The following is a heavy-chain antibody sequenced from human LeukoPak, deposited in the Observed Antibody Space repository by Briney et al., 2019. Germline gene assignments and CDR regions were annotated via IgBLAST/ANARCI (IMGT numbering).Heavy chain of an antibody. J-gene: IGHJ5*02. Sequence: PSETLSLTCAVYGGSFSGYYWSWIRQPPGKGLEWIGEINHSGGTNYNPSLKSRVTMSVDTSKNQFSLKLSSVTAADTAVYYCARAFTARDGYNLNWFDPWGQGTLVTVSS. CDR1: GGSFSGYY. V-gene: IGHV4-34*01. CDR3: ARAFTARDGYNLNWFDP. D-gene: IGHD5-24*01. CDR2: INHSGGT.